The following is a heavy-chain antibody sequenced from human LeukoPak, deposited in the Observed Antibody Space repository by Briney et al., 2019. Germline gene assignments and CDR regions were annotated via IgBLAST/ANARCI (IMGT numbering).Heavy chain of an antibody. Sequence: GASVKVSCKASGYTFTSYDINWVRQATGQGLEWMGWMNPNSGNTGYAQKFQGRVTMTRNTSISTAYMELSSLRSEDTAVYYCASWGRPRSGVIIPVGYWGQGTLVTVSS. J-gene: IGHJ4*02. CDR3: ASWGRPRSGVIIPVGY. D-gene: IGHD3-10*01. CDR2: MNPNSGNT. V-gene: IGHV1-8*01. CDR1: GYTFTSYD.